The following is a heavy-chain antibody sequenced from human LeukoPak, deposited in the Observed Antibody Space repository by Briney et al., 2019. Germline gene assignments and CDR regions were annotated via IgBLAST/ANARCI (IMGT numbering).Heavy chain of an antibody. Sequence: GGSLRLSCAASGFTSSSYAMHWVRQAPGKGLEWVAVISYDGSNKYYADSVKGRFTISRDNSKNTLYLQMNSLRAEDTAVYYCARDLNYGSGSVPSDYWGQGTLVTVSS. CDR3: ARDLNYGSGSVPSDY. CDR2: ISYDGSNK. CDR1: GFTSSSYA. D-gene: IGHD3-10*01. V-gene: IGHV3-30*14. J-gene: IGHJ4*02.